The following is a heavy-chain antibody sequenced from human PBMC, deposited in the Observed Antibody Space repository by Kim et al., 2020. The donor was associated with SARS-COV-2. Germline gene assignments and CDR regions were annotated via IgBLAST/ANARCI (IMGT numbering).Heavy chain of an antibody. CDR2: ISGSGGST. V-gene: IGHV3-23*01. D-gene: IGHD3-10*01. CDR1: GFTFSSYA. J-gene: IGHJ6*02. Sequence: GGSLRLSCAASGFTFSSYAMSWVRQAPGKGLEWVSAISGSGGSTYYADSVKGRFTISRDNSKNTLYLQMNSLRAEDTAVYYCAKAVWFGELLLNYYYYGMDVLGQGTTVTVSS. CDR3: AKAVWFGELLLNYYYYGMDV.